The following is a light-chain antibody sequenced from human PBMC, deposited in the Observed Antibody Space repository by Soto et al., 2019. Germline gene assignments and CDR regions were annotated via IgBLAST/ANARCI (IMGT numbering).Light chain of an antibody. CDR2: DVN. CDR3: CSYRGSYTWV. Sequence: QSVLTQPRSVSGSPGQSVTISCTGTSSDVGGYNYVSWYQQYPGKAPKFIIYDVNKRPSGVPDRFSGSKSGNTAYLTISGLQAEDEADYYCCSYRGSYTWVFVGGTQLTVL. CDR1: SSDVGGYNY. V-gene: IGLV2-11*01. J-gene: IGLJ3*02.